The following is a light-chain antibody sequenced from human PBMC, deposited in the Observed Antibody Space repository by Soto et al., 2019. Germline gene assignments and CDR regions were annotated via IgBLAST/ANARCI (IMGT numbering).Light chain of an antibody. Sequence: QSALTQPPSASGSPGQSIAISCTGTSSDVGGYTFVSWYQQHPGKAPKVLIYEVSKRASGVPDRFSGSKSGNTASLTVSGLQAEDEADYYCSSYAGTNNVLFGGGTKLTVL. V-gene: IGLV2-8*01. CDR3: SSYAGTNNVL. CDR2: EVS. J-gene: IGLJ2*01. CDR1: SSDVGGYTF.